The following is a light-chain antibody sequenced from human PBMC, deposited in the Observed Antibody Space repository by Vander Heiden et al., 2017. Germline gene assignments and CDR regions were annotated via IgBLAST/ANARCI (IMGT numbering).Light chain of an antibody. CDR1: QSFSSW. Sequence: DIQMTQSPSTLSASVGDRVTITCRASQSFSSWLAWYQQKPGKAPKLLIYKASSLESGVPSRFSGSGSGTEFTLTISSLQPDDFATYYCQQYSSNFITFGPGTRMEI. V-gene: IGKV1-5*03. CDR3: QQYSSNFIT. J-gene: IGKJ5*01. CDR2: KAS.